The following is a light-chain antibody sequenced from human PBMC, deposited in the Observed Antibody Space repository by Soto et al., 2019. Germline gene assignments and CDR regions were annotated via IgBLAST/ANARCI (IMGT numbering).Light chain of an antibody. Sequence: IHMTQAPASLSASVLYRVTITFLASQSISTWLAWYQQKPGKAPKLLIYDASSLESGVPSRFSGSGSGTEFTLTITGLQPADFATYYCQQNYSIPITFGQGTRLEI. CDR2: DAS. V-gene: IGKV1-5*01. J-gene: IGKJ5*01. CDR3: QQNYSIPIT. CDR1: QSISTW.